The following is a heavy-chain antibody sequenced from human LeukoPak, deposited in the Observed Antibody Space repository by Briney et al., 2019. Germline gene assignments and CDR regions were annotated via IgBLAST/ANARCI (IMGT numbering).Heavy chain of an antibody. CDR1: GGTFSSYA. J-gene: IGHJ4*02. D-gene: IGHD3-3*01. Sequence: SVKVSCKASGGTFSSYAISWVRQAPGQGLEWMGGIIPSFGTANYAQKFQGRVTITADESTSTAYMELSSLRSEDTAVYYCARAEGFWSGYYWGYWGPGILVTVSS. CDR2: IIPSFGTA. V-gene: IGHV1-69*13. CDR3: ARAEGFWSGYYWGY.